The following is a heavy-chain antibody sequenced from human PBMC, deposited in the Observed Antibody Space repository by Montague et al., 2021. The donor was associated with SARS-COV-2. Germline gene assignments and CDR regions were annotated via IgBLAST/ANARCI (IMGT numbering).Heavy chain of an antibody. D-gene: IGHD3-10*01. CDR2: INHSGST. CDR1: GGSFSGYY. V-gene: IGHV4-34*01. Sequence: SETLSLTCAVYGGSFSGYYWSWIRQPPGKGLGWIGEINHSGSTNYNPSLKSRLSMSMDTSTNQFSLRLTSMTAADTAIYYCVRRGGTYYYGSGSFDPWGQGTLVAVSS. CDR3: VRRGGTYYYGSGSFDP. J-gene: IGHJ5*02.